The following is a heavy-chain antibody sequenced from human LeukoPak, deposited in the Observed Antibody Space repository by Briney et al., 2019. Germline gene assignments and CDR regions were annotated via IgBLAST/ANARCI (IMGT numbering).Heavy chain of an antibody. J-gene: IGHJ4*02. CDR1: GFTFSSYG. V-gene: IGHV3-30*03. D-gene: IGHD6-13*01. Sequence: PGGSLRLSCAASGFTFSSYGMHWVRQAPGKGLEWVAVISYDGSNKYYADSVKGRFTISRDNSKNTLYLQMNSLRAEDTAVYYCARDLGYSSSSDYWGQGTLVTVSS. CDR3: ARDLGYSSSSDY. CDR2: ISYDGSNK.